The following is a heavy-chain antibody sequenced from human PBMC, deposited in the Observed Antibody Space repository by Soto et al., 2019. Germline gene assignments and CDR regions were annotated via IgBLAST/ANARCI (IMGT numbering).Heavy chain of an antibody. V-gene: IGHV2-26*01. D-gene: IGHD6-19*01. CDR2: IDSSGEK. CDR3: ARRHLAVAVSPWFDP. Sequence: QVTLKESGPVLVKPTETLTLRCTVSGLSITDSEMGVSWIRQPPGQPLEWLAHIDSSGEKSYRTFLKSRLAISQDTFKNQIIPTMTNMDPADTATYYCARRHLAVAVSPWFDPWGQGIPVTVSS. CDR1: GLSITDSEMG. J-gene: IGHJ5*02.